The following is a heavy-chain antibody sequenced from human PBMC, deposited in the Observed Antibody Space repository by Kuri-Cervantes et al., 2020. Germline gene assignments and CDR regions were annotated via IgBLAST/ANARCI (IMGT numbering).Heavy chain of an antibody. Sequence: GGSLRLSCAASGFTFSSYGMHWVRQAPGKGLEWVAVISYDGSNKYYADSVKGRFTISRDNSKNTLYLQVNSLRVEDSAVYFCASDYYDAGGSGHWGQGTLVTVSS. V-gene: IGHV3-30*03. CDR2: ISYDGSNK. J-gene: IGHJ4*02. CDR1: GFTFSSYG. D-gene: IGHD3-10*01. CDR3: ASDYYDAGGSGH.